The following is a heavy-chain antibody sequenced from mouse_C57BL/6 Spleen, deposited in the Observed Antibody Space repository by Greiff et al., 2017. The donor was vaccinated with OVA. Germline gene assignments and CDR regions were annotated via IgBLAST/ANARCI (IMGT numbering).Heavy chain of an antibody. D-gene: IGHD2-3*01. J-gene: IGHJ1*03. CDR2: INYDGSST. CDR1: GFTFSDYY. Sequence: EVHLVESEGGLVQPGSSMKLSCTASGFTFSDYYMAWVRQVPEKGLEWVANINYDGSSTYYLDSLKSRFIISRDNAKNILYLQMSSLKSEDTATYYCARGDGYSYWYFDVWGTGTTVTVSS. CDR3: ARGDGYSYWYFDV. V-gene: IGHV5-16*01.